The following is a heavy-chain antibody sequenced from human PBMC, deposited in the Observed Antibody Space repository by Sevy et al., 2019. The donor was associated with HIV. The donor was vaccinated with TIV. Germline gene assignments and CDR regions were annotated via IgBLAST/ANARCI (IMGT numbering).Heavy chain of an antibody. J-gene: IGHJ4*02. V-gene: IGHV5-51*01. CDR3: ARNPSYCSGGSCYGGVLDY. CDR2: IYPGDSDT. Sequence: GESPKISCKGSGYSFTSYWIGWVRQMPGKGLEWMGIIYPGDSDTRYSPSFQGQVTISADKSISTAYLQWSSLKASDTAMYYCARNPSYCSGGSCYGGVLDYWGQGTLVTVSS. CDR1: GYSFTSYW. D-gene: IGHD2-15*01.